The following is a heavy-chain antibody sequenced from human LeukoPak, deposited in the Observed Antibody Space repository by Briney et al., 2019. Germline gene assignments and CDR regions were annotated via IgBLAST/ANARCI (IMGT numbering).Heavy chain of an antibody. J-gene: IGHJ5*02. CDR2: IYTSGST. CDR1: GGSISSGSYY. CDR3: AREEDYYGSGSYLP. Sequence: PSETLSLTCTVSGGSISSGSYYWSWIRQPAGKGLEWIGRIYTSGSTNYNPSLKSRVTISVDTSKNQFSLKLSSVTAADTAVYYCAREEDYYGSGSYLPWGQGTLVTVSS. D-gene: IGHD3-10*01. V-gene: IGHV4-61*02.